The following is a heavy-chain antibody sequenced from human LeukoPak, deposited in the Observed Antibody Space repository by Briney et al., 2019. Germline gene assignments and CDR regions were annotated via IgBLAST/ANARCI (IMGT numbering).Heavy chain of an antibody. J-gene: IGHJ4*02. CDR1: GGSISSSSYY. CDR2: IYYSGST. D-gene: IGHD3-22*01. CDR3: ARRSSSGPFDY. V-gene: IGHV4-39*07. Sequence: SETLSLTCTVSGGSISSSSYYWGWIRQPPGKGLEWIGRIYYSGSTYYNPSLKSRVTISVDTSKNQFSLKLSSVTAADTAVYYCARRSSSGPFDYWGQGTLVTVSS.